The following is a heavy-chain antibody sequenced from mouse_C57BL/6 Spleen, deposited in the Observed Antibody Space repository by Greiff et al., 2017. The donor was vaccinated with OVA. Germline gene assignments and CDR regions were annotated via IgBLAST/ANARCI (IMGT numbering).Heavy chain of an antibody. CDR3: ARYDGYYGNYAMDY. CDR1: GFTFSDYY. Sequence: EVKLLESGGCLVQPGGSLSLSCAASGFTFSDYYIRLVRHPPVQALELLGFIRNKANGYTTEYSVSVKGRFTISSVNSQSILYLQKNALRAEDSATNNCARYDGYYGNYAMDYWGQGTSVTVSS. D-gene: IGHD2-3*01. CDR2: IRNKANGYTT. J-gene: IGHJ4*01. V-gene: IGHV7-3*01.